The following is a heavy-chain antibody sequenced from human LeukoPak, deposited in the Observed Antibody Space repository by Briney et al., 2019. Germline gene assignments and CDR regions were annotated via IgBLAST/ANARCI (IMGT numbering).Heavy chain of an antibody. Sequence: GGSLRLSCAASGFTFSSYAMHRVRQAPGKGLEWVAVISYDGSNKYYADSVKGRFTISRDNSKNTLYLQMNSLRAEDTAVYYCARDNNYYYGMDVWGQGTTVTVSS. CDR1: GFTFSSYA. CDR3: ARDNNYYYGMDV. V-gene: IGHV3-30-3*01. J-gene: IGHJ6*02. CDR2: ISYDGSNK.